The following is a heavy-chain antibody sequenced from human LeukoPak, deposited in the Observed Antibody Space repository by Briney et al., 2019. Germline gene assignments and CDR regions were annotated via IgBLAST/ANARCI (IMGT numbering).Heavy chain of an antibody. CDR1: GFTFSSYG. J-gene: IGHJ4*02. CDR2: IWYDGSNK. D-gene: IGHD6-13*01. V-gene: IGHV3-33*01. CDR3: ARDLSSSWYIDY. Sequence: WGSLRLSCAASGFTFSSYGMHWVRQAPGKGLEWVAVIWYDGSNKYYADSVKGRFTISRDNSKNTLYLQMNSLRAEDTAVYYCARDLSSSWYIDYWGQGTLVTVSS.